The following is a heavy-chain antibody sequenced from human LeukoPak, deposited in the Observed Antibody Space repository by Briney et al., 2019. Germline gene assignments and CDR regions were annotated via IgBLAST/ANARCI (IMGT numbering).Heavy chain of an antibody. CDR3: ARGVYIAAAQYGY. J-gene: IGHJ4*02. D-gene: IGHD6-13*01. CDR1: GGSISNYY. V-gene: IGHV4-59*01. Sequence: PSETLSLNCTVSGGSISNYYWSWTRQPPGKGLEWIGYIYYSGTTNYNPSLKSRATISVDTSKNQFSLKLNSVTAADTAVYYCARGVYIAAAQYGYWGQGTLVTVSS. CDR2: IYYSGTT.